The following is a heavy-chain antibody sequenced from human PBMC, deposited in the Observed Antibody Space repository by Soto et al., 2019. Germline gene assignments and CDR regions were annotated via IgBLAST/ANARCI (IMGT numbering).Heavy chain of an antibody. CDR3: ARDAYYT. Sequence: QVQLVQSGAEEKKSGASVKVSCKASGYTFTSYAMHWVRQAPGQRLEWMGWINAGNGNTKYSQKFQGRVTITRDSSAGTAYMELPCLRSGDTAVYYCARDAYYTRGQATLVTVS. J-gene: IGHJ3*01. V-gene: IGHV1-3*05. D-gene: IGHD3-3*01. CDR1: GYTFTSYA. CDR2: INAGNGNT.